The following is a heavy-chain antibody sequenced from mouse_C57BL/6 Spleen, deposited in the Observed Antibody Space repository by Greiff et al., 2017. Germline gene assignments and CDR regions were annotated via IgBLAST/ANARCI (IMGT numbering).Heavy chain of an antibody. D-gene: IGHD1-1*01. V-gene: IGHV1-52*01. CDR3: AREDALTTVFGY. J-gene: IGHJ2*01. CDR1: GYTFTSYW. Sequence: QVQLQQPGAELVRPGSSVKLSCKASGYTFTSYWMHWVKQRPIQGLEWIGNIDPSDSETHYNQKFKDKATLTVDKSSSTAYMQRSRLRSEDSAVYYSAREDALTTVFGYRGNDATLTASS. CDR2: IDPSDSET.